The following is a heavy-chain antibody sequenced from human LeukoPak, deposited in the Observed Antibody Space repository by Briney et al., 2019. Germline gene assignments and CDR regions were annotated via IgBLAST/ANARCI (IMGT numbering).Heavy chain of an antibody. Sequence: GRSLRLSCAASGFTFSNFGMHWVRQAPGKGLERISAVRGTGGTTYYADSVKGRCTISRDNSRNTVYLQMNSLRAEDTALYFCGKDPNGDYVGAFDFWGPGTMVTVSS. CDR1: GFTFSNFG. D-gene: IGHD4-17*01. J-gene: IGHJ3*01. CDR2: VRGTGGTT. CDR3: GKDPNGDYVGAFDF. V-gene: IGHV3-23*01.